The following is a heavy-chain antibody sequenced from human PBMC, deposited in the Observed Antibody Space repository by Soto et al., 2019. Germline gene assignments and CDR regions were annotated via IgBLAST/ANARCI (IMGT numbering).Heavy chain of an antibody. V-gene: IGHV3-30*03. CDR2: ISYDGSNK. Sequence: QVQLVESGGGVVQPGRSLRLSCAASGFTFSSYGMHWVRQAPGKGLEWVAVISYDGSNKYYADSVKGRFTISRDNSKNTLYLKINSLRAEDTVVYYCALRDGKAAAYGARGPLVPFPS. J-gene: IGHJ4*02. CDR1: GFTFSSYG. CDR3: ALRDGKAAAY. D-gene: IGHD6-13*01.